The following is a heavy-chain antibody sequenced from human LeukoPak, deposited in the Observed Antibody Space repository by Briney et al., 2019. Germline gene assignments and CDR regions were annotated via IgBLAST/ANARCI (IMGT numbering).Heavy chain of an antibody. J-gene: IGHJ4*02. Sequence: SETLSLTCTVSGGSISSYYWSWIRQPPGKGLEWIGYIYYSGSTNYNPSLKSRVTISVDTSKNQFSLKLSSVTAADTAVYYCARVGGSSWSNFDYWGQETLVTVSS. CDR3: ARVGGSSWSNFDY. CDR1: GGSISSYY. CDR2: IYYSGST. V-gene: IGHV4-59*01. D-gene: IGHD6-13*01.